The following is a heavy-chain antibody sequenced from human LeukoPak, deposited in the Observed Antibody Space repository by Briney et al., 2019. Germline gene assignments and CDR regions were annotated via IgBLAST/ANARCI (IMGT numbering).Heavy chain of an antibody. CDR3: AKDPNGDYIGTFDI. Sequence: GGSLRLSCAASGFTFSSYSMNWDRQAPGKGLEWVSTISSSSSYIYYADSVKGRFTISRDNAKNSLYLQMNGLRAEDTAVYFCAKDPNGDYIGTFDIWGQGTMVTVSS. CDR2: ISSSSSYI. CDR1: GFTFSSYS. J-gene: IGHJ3*02. V-gene: IGHV3-21*04. D-gene: IGHD4-17*01.